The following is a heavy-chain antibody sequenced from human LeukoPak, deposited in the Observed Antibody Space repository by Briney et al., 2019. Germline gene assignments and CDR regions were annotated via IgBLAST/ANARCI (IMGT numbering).Heavy chain of an antibody. J-gene: IGHJ5*02. CDR2: ISGTGGST. D-gene: IGHD2-2*01. Sequence: PGGSLRLSCVASAFTFSSYDMSWVRQAPGKGPEWVSAISGTGGSTYYADSVKGRFTISRDNSKSTLYLQMNSLRAEDTARYYCAKDRHAPGRFCSSTTCFPFDLRGQGTLVTVSS. V-gene: IGHV3-23*01. CDR3: AKDRHAPGRFCSSTTCFPFDL. CDR1: AFTFSSYD.